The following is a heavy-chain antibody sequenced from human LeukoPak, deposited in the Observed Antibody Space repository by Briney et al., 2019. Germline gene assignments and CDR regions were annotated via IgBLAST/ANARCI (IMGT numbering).Heavy chain of an antibody. V-gene: IGHV3-30*02. CDR1: GFIFSDYG. D-gene: IGHD1/OR15-1a*01. Sequence: PGGSLRLSCAASGFIFSDYGMHWARQAPGKGLEWVTFIRYDGSNKYYADSVKGRFTISRDNSKNTLYLQMNSLRPEDTAVYYCAKEGTASKPSDLDYWGQGTLVTVSS. J-gene: IGHJ4*02. CDR2: IRYDGSNK. CDR3: AKEGTASKPSDLDY.